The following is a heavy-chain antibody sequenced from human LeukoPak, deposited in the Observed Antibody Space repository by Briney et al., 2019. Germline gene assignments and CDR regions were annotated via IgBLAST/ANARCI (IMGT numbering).Heavy chain of an antibody. V-gene: IGHV3-13*03. CDR1: RFTFSRYD. CDR3: AKMRAGGDHPDYDFWSGYYEEV. Sequence: GSLRLSCAACRFTFSRYDMHHGSGNGLEWVSPFASAGDTYCPDSVKGQFTISRENAKNTLYLQMNSLRAEDTAVYYCAKMRAGGDHPDYDFWSGYYEEVWGKGTTVTVSS. CDR2: FASAGDT. J-gene: IGHJ6*04. D-gene: IGHD3-3*01.